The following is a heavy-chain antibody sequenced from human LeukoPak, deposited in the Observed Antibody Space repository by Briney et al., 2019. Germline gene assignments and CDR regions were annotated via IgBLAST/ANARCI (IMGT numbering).Heavy chain of an antibody. J-gene: IGHJ4*02. CDR3: ARDWFGELSAGDY. CDR1: GYSFTSYW. Sequence: GESLKISCKGSGYSFTSYWISWVRQMPGKGLEWMGRIDPSDSYTNYSPSFQGHVTISADKSISTAYLQWSSLEASDTAMYYCARDWFGELSAGDYWGQGTLVTVSS. CDR2: IDPSDSYT. V-gene: IGHV5-10-1*01. D-gene: IGHD3-10*01.